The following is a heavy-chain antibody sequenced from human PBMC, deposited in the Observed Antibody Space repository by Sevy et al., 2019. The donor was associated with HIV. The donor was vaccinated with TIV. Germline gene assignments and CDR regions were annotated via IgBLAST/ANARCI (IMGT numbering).Heavy chain of an antibody. J-gene: IGHJ6*02. CDR3: ARDSGQRERQNDV. CDR2: ISPYNGNT. CDR1: GYTFTSYG. V-gene: IGHV1-18*04. D-gene: IGHD1-26*01. Sequence: ASVKVSCKTSGYTFTSYGISWVRQAPGQGLEWMGWISPYNGNTDYAQKYQDRITMTTDTSTRTAYMELRSLRSDDTAVYYCARDSGQRERQNDVWGQGTTVTDSS.